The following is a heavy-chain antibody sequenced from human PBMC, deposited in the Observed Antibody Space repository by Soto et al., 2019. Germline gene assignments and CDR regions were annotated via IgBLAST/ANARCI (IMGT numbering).Heavy chain of an antibody. CDR2: IYYSGST. D-gene: IGHD3-10*01. J-gene: IGHJ6*02. CDR3: ARNYYGSGSYYDGGMYGMDV. CDR1: GGSISSGGYY. V-gene: IGHV4-31*03. Sequence: QVQLQESGPGLVKPSQTLSLTCTVSGGSISSGGYYWSWIRQHPGKGLEWIGYIYYSGSTYYTPSLKSRVTISVDTSKNQFSLKLSSVTAADTAVYYCARNYYGSGSYYDGGMYGMDVWGQGTTVTVSS.